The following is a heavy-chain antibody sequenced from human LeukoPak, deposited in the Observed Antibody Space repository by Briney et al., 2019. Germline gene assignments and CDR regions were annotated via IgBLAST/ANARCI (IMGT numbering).Heavy chain of an antibody. J-gene: IGHJ4*02. Sequence: SETLSLTCTVSGGSISSSSYSWGWIRQPPGKGLEWIGSIYYSGSTYYNPSLKSRVTISVDTSKNQFSLKLSSVTAADTAVYYCARDSGSYRSSAFDYWGQGTLVTVSS. CDR1: GGSISSSSYS. CDR3: ARDSGSYRSSAFDY. D-gene: IGHD3-16*02. V-gene: IGHV4-39*07. CDR2: IYYSGST.